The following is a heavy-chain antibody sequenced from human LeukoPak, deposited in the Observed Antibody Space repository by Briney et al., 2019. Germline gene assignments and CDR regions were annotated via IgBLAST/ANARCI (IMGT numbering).Heavy chain of an antibody. V-gene: IGHV4-59*01. CDR3: VKLQPNTGQWAFDI. D-gene: IGHD1-1*01. CDR2: TSNGGST. J-gene: IGHJ3*02. Sequence: PSETLSLTCTVSGASISSFYWSWVRQPPGEGLEWIGYTSNGGSTNYNPSLKSRVTISVDTSQSQLSLKVNSVTAADTAVYYCVKLQPNTGQWAFDIWGQGTMVSVSS. CDR1: GASISSFY.